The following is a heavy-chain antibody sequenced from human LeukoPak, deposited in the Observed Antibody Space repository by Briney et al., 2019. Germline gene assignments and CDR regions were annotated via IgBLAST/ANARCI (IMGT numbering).Heavy chain of an antibody. CDR1: GYTFTSYD. CDR3: ARGHRRIYYYDSRGYLVYYFDY. D-gene: IGHD3-22*01. CDR2: MSPNSGNT. Sequence: ASVKVSCKASGYTFTSYDINWVRQATGQGLEWMGWMSPNSGNTGYAQKFQGRVTMTRNTSISTAYMELSSLRSEDTAVYYCARGHRRIYYYDSRGYLVYYFDYGGQGPRVTVPS. V-gene: IGHV1-8*01. J-gene: IGHJ4*02.